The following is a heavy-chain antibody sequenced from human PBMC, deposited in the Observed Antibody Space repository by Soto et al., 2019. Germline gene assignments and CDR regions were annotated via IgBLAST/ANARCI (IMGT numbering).Heavy chain of an antibody. D-gene: IGHD3-22*01. J-gene: IGHJ3*02. CDR3: ARGRTYYYDSSGHNDAFDI. CDR1: GFTFTNSA. CDR2: IVVDSGNT. V-gene: IGHV1-58*01. Sequence: GAPVKVSCKASGFTFTNSAVQWVRQARGQRLEWIGWIVVDSGNTNYAQKFQERVTMTRDMSTSTAYMELSRLRSDDTAVYYCARGRTYYYDSSGHNDAFDIWGQGTMVTVSS.